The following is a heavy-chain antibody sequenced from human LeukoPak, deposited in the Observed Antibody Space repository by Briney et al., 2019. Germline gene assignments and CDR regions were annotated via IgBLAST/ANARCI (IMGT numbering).Heavy chain of an antibody. CDR1: EFTFSNYW. V-gene: IGHV3-74*01. J-gene: IGHJ4*02. CDR2: INTDGSTT. Sequence: GGSLRLSCAASEFTFSNYWMHWVRHAPGEGLVWVSRINTDGSTTNYADSVKGRFTISRDNAKNTLYLQMNSLRAEDTAVYYCARVGGGSNTPFDYWGQGTLVTVSS. CDR3: ARVGGGSNTPFDY. D-gene: IGHD3-16*01.